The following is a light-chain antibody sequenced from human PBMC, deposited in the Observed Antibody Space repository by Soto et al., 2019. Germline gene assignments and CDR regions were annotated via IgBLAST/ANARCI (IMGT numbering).Light chain of an antibody. Sequence: QSALTQPASVSGSPGQSITISCTGTSSDVGNYNFVSWYQKHPGKAPKFVIYEVYKRPSGISNRFSGSKSGNTASLTISGLQAEDKADYYCCSYAGSTTFVIFGGGTKLTVL. J-gene: IGLJ2*01. V-gene: IGLV2-23*02. CDR3: CSYAGSTTFVI. CDR2: EVY. CDR1: SSDVGNYNF.